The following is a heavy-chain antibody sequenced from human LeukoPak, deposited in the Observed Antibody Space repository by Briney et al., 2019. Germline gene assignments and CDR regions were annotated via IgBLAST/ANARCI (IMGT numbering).Heavy chain of an antibody. CDR1: GYTFTSYA. CDR2: ITPSGGT. Sequence: ASVKVSFKASGYTFTSYAIHWVRQAPGQGLEWMGWITPSGGTNYPQKFQGRVAITWDTSITTAYMELRSLRSDDTAVYYCARDSGLGPTWHPFDHWGQGTPVTVSS. V-gene: IGHV1-2*02. CDR3: ARDSGLGPTWHPFDH. J-gene: IGHJ4*02. D-gene: IGHD1-26*01.